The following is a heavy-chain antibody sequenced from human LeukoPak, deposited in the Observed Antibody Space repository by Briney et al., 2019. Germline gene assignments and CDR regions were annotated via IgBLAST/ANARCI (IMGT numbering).Heavy chain of an antibody. J-gene: IGHJ4*02. CDR3: AKVPRGYYYDSSGYYLCYFDY. V-gene: IGHV3-23*01. CDR1: GFTFGDYA. D-gene: IGHD3-22*01. Sequence: GGSLRLSCAASGFTFGDYAMNWVRQAPGKGLEWVSAISGSGGSTYYADSVKGRFTISRDNSKNTLYLQMNSLRAEDTAVYYCAKVPRGYYYDSSGYYLCYFDYWGQGTLVTVSS. CDR2: ISGSGGST.